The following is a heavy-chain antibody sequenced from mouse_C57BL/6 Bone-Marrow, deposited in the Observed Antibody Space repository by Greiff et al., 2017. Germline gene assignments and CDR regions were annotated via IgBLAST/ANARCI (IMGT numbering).Heavy chain of an antibody. J-gene: IGHJ2*01. V-gene: IGHV1-42*01. CDR3: ARGTGYYFDY. CDR2: INPSTGGT. D-gene: IGHD4-1*01. CDR1: GYSFTGYY. Sequence: EVKLVESGPELVKPGASVKISCKASGYSFTGYYMNWVKQSPEKSLEWIGEINPSTGGTTYNQKFKAKATLTVDKSSSTAYMQLKSLTSEDSAVYYCARGTGYYFDYWGQGTTLTISS.